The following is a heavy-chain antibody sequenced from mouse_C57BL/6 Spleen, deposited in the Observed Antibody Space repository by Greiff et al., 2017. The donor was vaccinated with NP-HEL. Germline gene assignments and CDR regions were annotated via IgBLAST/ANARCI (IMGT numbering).Heavy chain of an antibody. V-gene: IGHV1-69*01. J-gene: IGHJ4*01. CDR2: IDPSDSYT. D-gene: IGHD1-1*01. CDR3: ARRDYYGSSDLYAMDY. CDR1: GYTFTSYW. Sequence: QVQLQQSGAELVMPGASVKLSCKASGYTFTSYWMHWVKQRPGQGLEWIGEIDPSDSYTNYNQKFKGKSTLTVDKSSSTAYMQLSSLTSEDSAVYYCARRDYYGSSDLYAMDYWGQGTSVTVSS.